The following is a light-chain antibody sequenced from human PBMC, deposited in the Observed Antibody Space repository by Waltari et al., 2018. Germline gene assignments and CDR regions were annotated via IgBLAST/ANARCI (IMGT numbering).Light chain of an antibody. V-gene: IGKV3-15*01. CDR1: QSVSSN. CDR2: AAS. J-gene: IGKJ1*01. CDR3: QQYDNWPKT. Sequence: EIVMTQSPATLSVSPGERATLSCRARQSVSSNLAWYQQKPGQSPRLLIYAASTRATGIPARFSGSGSGTEFTLTISSMQSEDFAVYFCQQYDNWPKTFGQGTKVEIK.